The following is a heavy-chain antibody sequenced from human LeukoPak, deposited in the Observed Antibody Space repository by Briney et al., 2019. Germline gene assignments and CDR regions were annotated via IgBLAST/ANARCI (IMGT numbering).Heavy chain of an antibody. Sequence: GGSLRLSCAASGFTFNNYGMNWVRQAPGKGLEWVAFIRYDGSNKYYADSVKGRFTISRDNSKNTVYLQMNSLRPEDAAVYYCGKISTWHVDYWGQGTLVTVSS. V-gene: IGHV3-30*02. CDR3: GKISTWHVDY. CDR2: IRYDGSNK. J-gene: IGHJ4*02. CDR1: GFTFNNYG. D-gene: IGHD3-3*01.